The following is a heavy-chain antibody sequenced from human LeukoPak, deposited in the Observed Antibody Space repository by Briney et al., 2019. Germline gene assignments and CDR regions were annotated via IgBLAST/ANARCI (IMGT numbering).Heavy chain of an antibody. V-gene: IGHV3-30*18. D-gene: IGHD3-9*01. CDR2: ISYDGSKE. J-gene: IGHJ3*01. CDR1: GCTFSGYG. Sequence: GGSLRLSCAASGCTFSGYGMHRVRQAPGKGLEWVAAISYDGSKEYYADSVKGRFTISRDSSKNTLYLQMNSLRAEDTAVYYCAKDLRAIYDVLTGYLDAFDLWGQGTMVTVSS. CDR3: AKDLRAIYDVLTGYLDAFDL.